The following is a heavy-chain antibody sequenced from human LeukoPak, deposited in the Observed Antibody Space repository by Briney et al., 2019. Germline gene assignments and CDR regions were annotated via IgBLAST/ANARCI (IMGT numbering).Heavy chain of an antibody. Sequence: GASLKISCKGSGYSLTTYWIGWVRQMPGKGLEWMGIIYPGDSDTRYSPSFQGQVTISADKSISTAYLQWSSLKASDTAMYYCARHRYCSGGSCYGIDYWGQGTLVTVPS. CDR2: IYPGDSDT. V-gene: IGHV5-51*01. CDR1: GYSLTTYW. CDR3: ARHRYCSGGSCYGIDY. D-gene: IGHD2-15*01. J-gene: IGHJ4*02.